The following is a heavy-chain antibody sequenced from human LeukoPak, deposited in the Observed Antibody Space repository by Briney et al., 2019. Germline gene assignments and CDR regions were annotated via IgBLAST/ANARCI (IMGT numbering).Heavy chain of an antibody. CDR1: GGSISSYY. V-gene: IGHV4-59*12. J-gene: IGHJ4*02. CDR3: ARAPIDGDYDYYFDY. D-gene: IGHD4-17*01. CDR2: IYYSGST. Sequence: PSETLSLTCTVSGGSISSYYWSWIRQPPGKGLEWIGYIYYSGSTNYNPSLKSRVTISVDKSKNQFSLKLSSVTAADTAVYYCARAPIDGDYDYYFDYWGQGTLVTVSS.